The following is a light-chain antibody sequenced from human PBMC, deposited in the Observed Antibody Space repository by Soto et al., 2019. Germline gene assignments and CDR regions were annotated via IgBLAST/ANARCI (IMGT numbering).Light chain of an antibody. Sequence: QSELTQPPSVSAAPGQTVTISCSGSSSNIGNNYVSWYQQLPGTAPKLLIYDNNKRPSGIPDRFSGSKSGTSATLGITGLQTGDEADYYCGTWDSSLSAVVFGGGTKLTVL. CDR3: GTWDSSLSAVV. CDR2: DNN. CDR1: SSNIGNNY. V-gene: IGLV1-51*01. J-gene: IGLJ2*01.